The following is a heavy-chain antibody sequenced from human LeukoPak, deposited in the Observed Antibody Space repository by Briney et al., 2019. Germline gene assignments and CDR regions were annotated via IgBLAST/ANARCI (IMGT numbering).Heavy chain of an antibody. J-gene: IGHJ4*02. V-gene: IGHV3-23*01. CDR3: ARDYYGSGSYFWVQRPIDS. CDR1: GFTFSSYA. D-gene: IGHD3-10*01. Sequence: GGSLRLSCAASGFTFSSYAMSWVRQPPGKELEWVSAISGSGGSTYYADSVKGRFTISRDNSKNTLYLQMNSLRAEDTAVYYCARDYYGSGSYFWVQRPIDSWGQGTLVTVSS. CDR2: ISGSGGST.